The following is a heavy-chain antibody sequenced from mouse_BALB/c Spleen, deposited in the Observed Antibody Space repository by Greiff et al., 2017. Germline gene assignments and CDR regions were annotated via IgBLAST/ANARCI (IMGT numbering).Heavy chain of an antibody. CDR1: GFTFSSYT. CDR3: ARRDDYDGYYAMDY. D-gene: IGHD2-4*01. V-gene: IGHV5-12-2*01. J-gene: IGHJ4*01. Sequence: EVHLVESGGGLVQPGGSLKLSCAASGFTFSSYTMSWVRQTPEKRLEWVAYISNGGGSTYYPDTVKGRFTISRDNAKNTLYLQMSSLKSEDTAMYYCARRDDYDGYYAMDYWGQGTSVTVSS. CDR2: ISNGGGST.